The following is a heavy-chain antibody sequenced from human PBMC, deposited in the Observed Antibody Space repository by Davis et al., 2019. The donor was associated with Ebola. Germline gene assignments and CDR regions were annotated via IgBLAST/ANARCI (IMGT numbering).Heavy chain of an antibody. CDR1: GFTFSSYA. CDR3: AKDTSNIWFDI. V-gene: IGHV3-64D*08. J-gene: IGHJ3*02. D-gene: IGHD1-26*01. Sequence: PGGSLRLSCSASGFTFSSYAMHWVRQAPGRGLESVSRISTNGESPYYAESVRGRFTISRDNSKNTLYLQMNGLRVEDTAIYYCAKDTSNIWFDIWGQGTNVTVSS. CDR2: ISTNGESP.